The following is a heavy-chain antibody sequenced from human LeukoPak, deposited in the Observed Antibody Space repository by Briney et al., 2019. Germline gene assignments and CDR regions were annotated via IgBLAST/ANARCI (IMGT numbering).Heavy chain of an antibody. CDR3: ARDAEGSGWTKNIYYYYGMDV. CDR2: SSRTSSYK. D-gene: IGHD6-19*01. Sequence: GGSLRLSCAASGFTFSSYSMNWVRQAPGKGLEWVSSSSRTSSYKYYADSVKGRFTISRDNAKNSLHLQMNSLRAEDTAIYYCARDAEGSGWTKNIYYYYGMDVWGQGTTVTVSS. J-gene: IGHJ6*02. V-gene: IGHV3-21*01. CDR1: GFTFSSYS.